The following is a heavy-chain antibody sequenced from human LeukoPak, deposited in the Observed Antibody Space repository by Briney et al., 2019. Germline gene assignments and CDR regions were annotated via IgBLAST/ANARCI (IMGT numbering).Heavy chain of an antibody. CDR2: IYYSGST. J-gene: IGHJ4*02. V-gene: IGHV4-59*01. Sequence: SETRSLTCTVSGGSISSYYWSWIRQPPGKGLEWIGYIYYSGSTNYNPSLKSRVTISVDTSKNQFSLKLSSVTAADTVVYYCARDLDYWGQGTLVTVSS. CDR3: ARDLDY. CDR1: GGSISSYY.